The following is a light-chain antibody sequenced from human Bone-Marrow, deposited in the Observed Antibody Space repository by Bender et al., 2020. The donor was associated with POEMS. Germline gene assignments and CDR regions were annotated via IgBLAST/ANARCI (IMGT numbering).Light chain of an antibody. CDR2: SSH. J-gene: IGLJ1*01. Sequence: QSVLTQPPSASGTPGQRVTISCSGGSSNIGAHAVNWYQHLPGTAPKLLIYSSHRRPSGVPDRFSGSKSGNTASLTVSGLQAEDEADYYCSSYAGSSKYVFGTGTKVTVL. CDR3: SSYAGSSKYV. V-gene: IGLV1-44*01. CDR1: SSNIGAHA.